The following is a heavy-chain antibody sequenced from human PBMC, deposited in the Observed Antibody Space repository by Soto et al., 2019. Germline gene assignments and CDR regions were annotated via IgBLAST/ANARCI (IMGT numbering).Heavy chain of an antibody. CDR2: INHSGST. V-gene: IGHV4-34*01. D-gene: IGHD2-15*01. Sequence: SETLSLTCAVYGGSFSGYYWSWIRQPPGKGLEWIGEINHSGSTNYNPSLKSRVTISVDTSKNQFSLKLSSVTAADTAVYYCLRGPLRGGGGMDVWSQGSTVTDS. CDR3: LRGPLRGGGGMDV. CDR1: GGSFSGYY. J-gene: IGHJ6*02.